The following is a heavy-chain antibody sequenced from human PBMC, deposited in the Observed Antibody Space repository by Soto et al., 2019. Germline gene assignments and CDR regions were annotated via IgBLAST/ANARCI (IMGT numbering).Heavy chain of an antibody. V-gene: IGHV4-34*01. CDR1: GGSFSGYY. D-gene: IGHD5-18*01. CDR3: ARVLMQLDTYYYYGMDV. J-gene: IGHJ6*02. Sequence: SETLSLTCAVYGGSFSGYYWSWIRQPPGKGLEWIGEINHSGSTNYNPSLKSRVTISVDTSKNQFSLKLSSVTAADTAVYYCARVLMQLDTYYYYGMDVWGQGTTVTVSS. CDR2: INHSGST.